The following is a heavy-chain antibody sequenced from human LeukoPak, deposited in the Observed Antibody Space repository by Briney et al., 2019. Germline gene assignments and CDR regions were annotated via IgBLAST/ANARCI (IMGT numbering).Heavy chain of an antibody. D-gene: IGHD3-22*01. J-gene: IGHJ4*02. CDR2: IYTSGST. Sequence: SQTLSLTCTVSGGSISSGSYYWSWIRQPAGKGLEWIGRIYTSGSTNYNPPLKSRVTISVDTSKNQFSLKLSSVTAADTAVYYCARDSYYYDSSGYRDYWGQGTLVTVSS. CDR3: ARDSYYYDSSGYRDY. V-gene: IGHV4-61*02. CDR1: GGSISSGSYY.